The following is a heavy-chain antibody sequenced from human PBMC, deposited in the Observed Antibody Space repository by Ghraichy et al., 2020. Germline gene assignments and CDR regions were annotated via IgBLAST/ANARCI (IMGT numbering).Heavy chain of an antibody. J-gene: IGHJ4*02. D-gene: IGHD3-10*01. Sequence: SQTLSLTCTVSGGSITSSRYYWGWIRQPPGKGLEWIGSIFYSGTTYYNPSLKSRLTISVDTSRDQFSLTLTSVTAAETAVYYSAMHVGGEGFDYWGQGTLVTVSS. CDR2: IFYSGTT. V-gene: IGHV4-39*01. CDR3: AMHVGGEGFDY. CDR1: GGSITSSRYY.